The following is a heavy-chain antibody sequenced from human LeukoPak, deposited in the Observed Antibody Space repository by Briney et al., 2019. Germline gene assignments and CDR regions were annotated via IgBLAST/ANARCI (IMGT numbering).Heavy chain of an antibody. J-gene: IGHJ4*02. V-gene: IGHV1-3*01. CDR1: GYIFISYT. Sequence: ASVTVSCTASGYIFISYTMHWVRQAPGQRLEWMGWINAGNGNTKYSQKFQGRVTITRDTSASTAYMELSSLRSEDTAVYYCARVDTNTLDYWGQGTLVTVSS. CDR3: ARVDTNTLDY. D-gene: IGHD3/OR15-3a*01. CDR2: INAGNGNT.